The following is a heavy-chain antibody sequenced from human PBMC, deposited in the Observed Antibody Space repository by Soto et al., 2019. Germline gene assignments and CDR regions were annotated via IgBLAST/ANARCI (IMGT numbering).Heavy chain of an antibody. D-gene: IGHD5-12*01. Sequence: EVQVLESGGALVQPTGSLRLSCSASGFNFTNQVINWVRQAPGKGLEWVSSISNSDDVGFYADSVRGRFIVSRDISTNSVFLEMNSLRAEDTATYFCAKGSIEYSASVDNWGQGTLVVVSS. CDR2: ISNSDDVG. V-gene: IGHV3-23*01. CDR1: GFNFTNQV. CDR3: AKGSIEYSASVDN. J-gene: IGHJ4*02.